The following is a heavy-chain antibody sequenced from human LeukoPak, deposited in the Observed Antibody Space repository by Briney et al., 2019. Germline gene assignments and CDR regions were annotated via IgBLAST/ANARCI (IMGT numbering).Heavy chain of an antibody. V-gene: IGHV1-18*01. Sequence: ASVKVSCKASGYTFTSYGISWVRQAPGQGLEWMGWISAYNGNTNYAQKLQGRVTMTTDTSTSTAYMELRSLRSDDTAMYYCARAGVGVYSGSYYDYWGQGTLVTVSS. CDR3: ARAGVGVYSGSYYDY. CDR1: GYTFTSYG. CDR2: ISAYNGNT. J-gene: IGHJ4*02. D-gene: IGHD1-26*01.